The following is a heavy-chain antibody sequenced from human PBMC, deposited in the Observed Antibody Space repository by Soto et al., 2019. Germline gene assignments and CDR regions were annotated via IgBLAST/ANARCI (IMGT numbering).Heavy chain of an antibody. CDR3: ARDHGGSGHTYGMDV. J-gene: IGHJ6*02. D-gene: IGHD3-10*01. CDR1: GFTFSSYW. CDR2: IKQDGSEK. Sequence: GGSLRLSCAASGFTFSSYWMSWVRQAPGKGLEWVANIKQDGSEKYYVDSVKGRFTISRDNAKNSLYLQMNSLRAEDTAVYYCARDHGGSGHTYGMDVWGQGTTVTVSS. V-gene: IGHV3-7*01.